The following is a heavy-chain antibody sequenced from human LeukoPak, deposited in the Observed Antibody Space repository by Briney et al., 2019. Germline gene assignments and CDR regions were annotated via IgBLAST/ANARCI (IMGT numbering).Heavy chain of an antibody. V-gene: IGHV3-49*03. CDR3: TRDYSIVKTTVFLDY. D-gene: IGHD1-7*01. J-gene: IGHJ4*02. CDR2: IKPKAHGETT. Sequence: PGRSLRLSCTTSGFNFRDHAMSWFRQAPGKGLEFVGLIKPKAHGETTITAASVSGRSAISRDDANSIAYLQMDNLKTEDTAVYYCTRDYSIVKTTVFLDYWGQGTLVTVSS. CDR1: GFNFRDHA.